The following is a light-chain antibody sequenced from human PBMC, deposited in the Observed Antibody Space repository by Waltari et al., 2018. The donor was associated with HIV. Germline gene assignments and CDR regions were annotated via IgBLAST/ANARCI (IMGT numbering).Light chain of an antibody. J-gene: IGLJ2*01. CDR2: EVS. V-gene: IGLV2-8*01. Sequence: QSALTQPPSASGPPGQSVTISCTGASSDLGVYNSVSCYQQRPGKAPKVIISEVSKRSSGVPDRFSGSPSGNTASLTVSGLQADDEAEYFCSFYGGSNILVFGGGTKLTVL. CDR3: SFYGGSNILV. CDR1: SSDLGVYNS.